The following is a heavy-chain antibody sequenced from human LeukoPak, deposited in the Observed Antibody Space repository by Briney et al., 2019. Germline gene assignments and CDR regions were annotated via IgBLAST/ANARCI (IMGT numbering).Heavy chain of an antibody. CDR3: FKRRAAYEMGLYAFDI. J-gene: IGHJ3*02. CDR2: ISGSGGST. CDR1: GFTFSSYA. D-gene: IGHD5-24*01. V-gene: IGHV3-23*01. Sequence: GWSLRLSCAASGFTFSSYAMSLVRHAPGKGQERGSAISGSGGSTYYADSVKGRFTISRDNSKNTLYLQMNSLRAEDTAVFFFFKRRAAYEMGLYAFDIWGQGTMVTVSS.